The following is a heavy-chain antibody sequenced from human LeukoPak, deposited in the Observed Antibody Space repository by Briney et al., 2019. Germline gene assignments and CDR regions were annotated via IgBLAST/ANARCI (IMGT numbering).Heavy chain of an antibody. CDR1: RFAFSQAW. CDR3: TTVYYYGSGTVDDEIDY. D-gene: IGHD3-10*01. V-gene: IGHV3-15*01. CDR2: IKSESDGGTT. Sequence: GGSLRLSCVASRFAFSQAWMSWVRQAPGKGLEWVGRIKSESDGGTTDYAAPVKGRFTISRDDSKNTLFLQMNSLKTEDTAVYYCTTVYYYGSGTVDDEIDYWGQGTLVTVSS. J-gene: IGHJ4*02.